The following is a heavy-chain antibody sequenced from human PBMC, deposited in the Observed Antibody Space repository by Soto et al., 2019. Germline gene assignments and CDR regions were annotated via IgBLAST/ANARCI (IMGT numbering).Heavy chain of an antibody. J-gene: IGHJ6*02. V-gene: IGHV4-4*07. CDR2: IYRSGGT. CDR1: GGSISTYY. Sequence: PSETLSLTCSVSGGSISTYYWSWIRQPAGKGLEWIGRIYRSGGTNFNPSLMSRVSMSVDTSKNQFSLKLSSVVAADTGVYYCARGAAAGVDYGMDVWGQGTTVTVSS. CDR3: ARGAAAGVDYGMDV. D-gene: IGHD6-13*01.